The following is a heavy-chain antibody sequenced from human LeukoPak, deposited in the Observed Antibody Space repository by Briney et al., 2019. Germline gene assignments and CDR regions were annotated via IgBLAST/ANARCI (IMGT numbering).Heavy chain of an antibody. V-gene: IGHV3-66*01. Sequence: GGSLRVSCAASGFAVSGSYMSWVRQVPGKGLEWVSCIYGADTIYYADFVKDRFSISRDSNRNILYLQMNSLRAEDTAVYYCARGARGAYFDFWGQGTLVTVSS. J-gene: IGHJ4*02. CDR1: GFAVSGSY. CDR2: IYGADTI. D-gene: IGHD4/OR15-4a*01. CDR3: ARGARGAYFDF.